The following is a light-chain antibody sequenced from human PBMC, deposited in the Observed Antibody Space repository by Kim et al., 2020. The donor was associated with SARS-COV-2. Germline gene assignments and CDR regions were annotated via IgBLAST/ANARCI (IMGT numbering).Light chain of an antibody. V-gene: IGKV3-15*01. CDR3: QQYFGWPLT. J-gene: IGKJ4*01. CDR1: QSVISH. Sequence: STGERVTLSCRASQSVISHLAWYQQNPGQAPRLLIYDASTRATGLPARFSGSGSGTEFTLTISSLQSEDFAVYYCQQYFGWPLTFGGGTKVDIK. CDR2: DAS.